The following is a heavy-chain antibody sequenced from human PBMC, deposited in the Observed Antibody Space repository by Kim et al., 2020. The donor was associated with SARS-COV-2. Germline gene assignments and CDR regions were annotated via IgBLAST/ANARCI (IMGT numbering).Heavy chain of an antibody. V-gene: IGHV5-51*01. CDR2: IYPGDSDT. Sequence: GESLKISCKGSGYSFTSYWIGWVRQMPGKGLEWMGIIYPGDSDTRYSPSFQGQVTISADKSISTAYLQWSSLKASDTAMYYCARLSSGGYDILTGQNYYYYGMDVWGQGTTVTVSS. CDR3: ARLSSGGYDILTGQNYYYYGMDV. D-gene: IGHD3-9*01. CDR1: GYSFTSYW. J-gene: IGHJ6*02.